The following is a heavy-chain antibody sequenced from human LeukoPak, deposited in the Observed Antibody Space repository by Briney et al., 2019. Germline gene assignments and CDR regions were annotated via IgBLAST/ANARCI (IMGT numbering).Heavy chain of an antibody. CDR1: GDSLTSNNYF. D-gene: IGHD2-21*02. J-gene: IGHJ4*02. CDR3: ARRSFCAGDCLCLDY. CDR2: MYYSGGT. Sequence: SETLSLTCIVSGDSLTSNNYFWGWIRQSPGKGLEWLGSMYYSGGTYYSPSFKSRVTMSLDTSNNQFSLRLNSVTAADTAVYYCARRSFCAGDCLCLDYWGQGILVTVSS. V-gene: IGHV4-39*01.